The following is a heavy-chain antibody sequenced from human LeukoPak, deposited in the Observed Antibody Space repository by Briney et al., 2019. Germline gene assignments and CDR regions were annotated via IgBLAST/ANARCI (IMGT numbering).Heavy chain of an antibody. D-gene: IGHD3-10*01. CDR3: AKDPGEYYYYYYMDV. V-gene: IGHV3-30*02. CDR2: IRYDGSNK. J-gene: IGHJ6*03. Sequence: GGSLRLSCAASGFTVSSNYMSWVRQAPGKGLEWVAFIRYDGSNKYYADSVKGRFTISRDNSKNTLYLQMNSLRAEDTAVYYCAKDPGEYYYYYYMDVWGKGTTVTVSS. CDR1: GFTVSSNY.